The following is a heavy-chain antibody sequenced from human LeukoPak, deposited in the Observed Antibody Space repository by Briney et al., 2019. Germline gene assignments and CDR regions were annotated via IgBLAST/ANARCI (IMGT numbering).Heavy chain of an antibody. Sequence: PSETLSLTCTVSGDSVSSGSYYWSWIRQPAGKGLEWIGRIYTSGSTNYNSSLKSRVTISMDTSKNQFSLKLSSVTATDTAIYYCAGDSHFWSGRFDPWGQGTLVTVSS. CDR3: AGDSHFWSGRFDP. D-gene: IGHD3-3*02. J-gene: IGHJ5*02. CDR2: IYTSGST. V-gene: IGHV4-61*02. CDR1: GDSVSSGSYY.